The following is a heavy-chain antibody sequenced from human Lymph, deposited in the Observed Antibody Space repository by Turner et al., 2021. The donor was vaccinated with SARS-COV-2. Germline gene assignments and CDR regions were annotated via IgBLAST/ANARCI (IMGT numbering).Heavy chain of an antibody. D-gene: IGHD2-21*02. CDR1: GGSISSSSYY. V-gene: IGHV4-39*01. Sequence: QLQLQESGPGLVKPSETLSLTCTVSGGSISSSSYYWGWIRQPPGKGLGWIGSIYYSGSTYYNPSLKSRVTISVDTSKNQFSLKLSSVTAADTAVYHCARQRLTRYGMDVWGQGTTVTVSS. J-gene: IGHJ6*02. CDR2: IYYSGST. CDR3: ARQRLTRYGMDV.